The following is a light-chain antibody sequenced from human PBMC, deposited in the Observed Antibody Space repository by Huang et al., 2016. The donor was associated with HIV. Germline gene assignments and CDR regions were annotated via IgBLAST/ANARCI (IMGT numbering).Light chain of an antibody. J-gene: IGKJ1*01. CDR1: QGVSNN. Sequence: EIVMTQSPATLSVSPGERATLSCRARQGVSNNIAWYQQKPGQTPRLLFHGASTRATCIAAKFSGRGSGTDFTLTITSLQPEDSAVYYCQHYNNWPPWTFGPGTQVEI. V-gene: IGKV3D-15*01. CDR2: GAS. CDR3: QHYNNWPPWT.